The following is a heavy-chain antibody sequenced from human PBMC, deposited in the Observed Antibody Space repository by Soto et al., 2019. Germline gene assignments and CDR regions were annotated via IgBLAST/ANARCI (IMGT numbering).Heavy chain of an antibody. J-gene: IGHJ4*02. CDR2: IYYSGST. CDR3: ARSAVAITSVGYFDY. D-gene: IGHD3-22*01. V-gene: IGHV4-28*01. CDR1: GYSIRSSNW. Sequence: QVKLQESGPGLVKPSDTLSLTCAVSGYSIRSSNWWGWIRQPPGKGLEWFGYIYYSGSTYYNPSLKSRVTMSVDTSKNQFSLKLRSVTAVDTAVYYCARSAVAITSVGYFDYWGQGTLVTVSS.